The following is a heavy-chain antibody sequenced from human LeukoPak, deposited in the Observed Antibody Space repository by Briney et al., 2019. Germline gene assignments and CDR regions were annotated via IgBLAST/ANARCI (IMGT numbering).Heavy chain of an antibody. J-gene: IGHJ4*02. CDR3: AKPPMTTVTLRRLYYFDY. Sequence: GGSLRLSCAASGFTFSSNWMHWVRQAPGKGLVWVSRINEDGSTTNYADSVKGRFTISRDNSKNTLYLQMNSLRAEDTAVYYCAKPPMTTVTLRRLYYFDYWGQGTLVTVSS. D-gene: IGHD4-17*01. CDR1: GFTFSSNW. CDR2: INEDGSTT. V-gene: IGHV3-74*01.